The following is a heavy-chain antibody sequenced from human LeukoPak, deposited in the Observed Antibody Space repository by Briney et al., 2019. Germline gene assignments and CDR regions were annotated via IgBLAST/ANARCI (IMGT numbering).Heavy chain of an antibody. Sequence: GESLKISCKGSGYIFTDYWIGWVRQMPGKGLEWMGIIYAGDSDTRYSPSFQGQVTISADESVSTAYLQWSSLKASDTAMYYCASCIEVAGTSAFDIWGQGTMVTVSS. CDR3: ASCIEVAGTSAFDI. CDR1: GYIFTDYW. CDR2: IYAGDSDT. D-gene: IGHD6-19*01. J-gene: IGHJ3*02. V-gene: IGHV5-51*01.